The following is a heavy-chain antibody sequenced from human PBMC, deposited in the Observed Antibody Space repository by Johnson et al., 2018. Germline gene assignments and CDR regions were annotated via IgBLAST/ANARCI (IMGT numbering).Heavy chain of an antibody. CDR2: IIPILGIA. CDR1: GGTFSSYT. V-gene: IGHV1-69*04. J-gene: IGHJ6*03. D-gene: IGHD3-10*01. CDR3: AGDFDYYGSGSYYNRPYYYYYYMDV. Sequence: QVQLVQSGAEVKKPGSSVKVSCKASGGTFSSYTISWVRQAPGQGLEWMGRIIPILGIANYAQKFQGRVTITADKSTSTAYMGLGSLRSEDTAVYYCAGDFDYYGSGSYYNRPYYYYYYMDVWGKGTTVTVSS.